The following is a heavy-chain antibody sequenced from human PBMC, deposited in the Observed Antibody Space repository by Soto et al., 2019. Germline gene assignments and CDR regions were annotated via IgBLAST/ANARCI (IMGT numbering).Heavy chain of an antibody. CDR1: GGSISSGGYY. V-gene: IGHV4-31*03. Sequence: SETLSLTCTVSGGSISSGGYYWSWIRQHPGKGLEWIGYIYYSGSTYYNPSLKSRVTISVDTSKNQFSLKLSSVTAADTAVYYCARAGVRGVLPRPHPCDYRGQVTLITFSS. J-gene: IGHJ4*02. D-gene: IGHD3-10*01. CDR2: IYYSGST. CDR3: ARAGVRGVLPRPHPCDY.